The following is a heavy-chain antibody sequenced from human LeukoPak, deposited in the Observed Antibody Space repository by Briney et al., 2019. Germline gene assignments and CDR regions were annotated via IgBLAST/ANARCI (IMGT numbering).Heavy chain of an antibody. J-gene: IGHJ4*02. CDR2: INSDGSST. Sequence: PVGSLRLSCAASGFTFSNYWMHWVRQAAGKGLVGVSRINSDGSSTTSADSVKGRFTISRDNAKNTLYLQMNSLRAEDTAVYYCAKGGATVIDYWGQGTLVTVSS. CDR3: AKGGATVIDY. CDR1: GFTFSNYW. D-gene: IGHD4-17*01. V-gene: IGHV3-74*01.